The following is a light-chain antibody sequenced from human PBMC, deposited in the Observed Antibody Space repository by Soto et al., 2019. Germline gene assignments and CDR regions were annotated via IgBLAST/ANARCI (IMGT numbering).Light chain of an antibody. CDR3: SSYTSSSTVL. J-gene: IGLJ2*01. V-gene: IGLV2-14*01. CDR1: SSDVGGYNY. Sequence: QSALTQPASVSGSPGQSITISCTGTSSDVGGYNYVSWYQQHPGKAPKLTIYDVSNRPSGVSNRFSGSKSGNTASLTTSGLQAEDEADYYCSSYTSSSTVLFGGGTKLTVL. CDR2: DVS.